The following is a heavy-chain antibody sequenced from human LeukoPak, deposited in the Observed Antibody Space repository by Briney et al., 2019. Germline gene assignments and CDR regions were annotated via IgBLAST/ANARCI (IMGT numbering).Heavy chain of an antibody. CDR1: GGSFSGYY. V-gene: IGHV4-59*01. J-gene: IGHJ3*02. CDR2: THYSGST. Sequence: SETLSLTCAVYGGSFSGYYWSWIRQPPGKGLEYIGYTHYSGSTNYNPSLKSRVTISLDMSGNQFSLRLSSVTAADTAVYYCASGYCGGACQLGGVDMWGQGTMVTVSS. CDR3: ASGYCGGACQLGGVDM. D-gene: IGHD2-21*02.